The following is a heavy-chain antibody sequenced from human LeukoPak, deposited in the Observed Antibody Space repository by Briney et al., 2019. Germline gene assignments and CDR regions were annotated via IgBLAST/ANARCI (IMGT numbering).Heavy chain of an antibody. CDR3: ARGYAVTVHYYNYGMDV. D-gene: IGHD2-21*02. Sequence: ASVKVSCKASGYTFTSYGISWVRQAPGQGLEWMGWISAYNGNTNYAQKLQGRVTMTTDTSTSTAYMELRSLRSDDTAVYYCARGYAVTVHYYNYGMDVWGQGTTVTVSS. J-gene: IGHJ6*02. CDR1: GYTFTSYG. CDR2: ISAYNGNT. V-gene: IGHV1-18*01.